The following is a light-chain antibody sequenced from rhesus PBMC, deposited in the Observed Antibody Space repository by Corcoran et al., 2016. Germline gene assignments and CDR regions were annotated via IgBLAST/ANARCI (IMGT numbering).Light chain of an antibody. CDR3: QQDYSWPLT. Sequence: EIVMTQSPATLSLSPGERATLSCRASQSVTSNLAWYQQKPGQAPKLLIYGASSRATGIPDRFMGSGSGTEVTLIIGSLEPEDVGVDYCQQDYSWPLTFGGGTKVELK. V-gene: IGKV3-42*01. J-gene: IGKJ4*01. CDR2: GAS. CDR1: QSVTSN.